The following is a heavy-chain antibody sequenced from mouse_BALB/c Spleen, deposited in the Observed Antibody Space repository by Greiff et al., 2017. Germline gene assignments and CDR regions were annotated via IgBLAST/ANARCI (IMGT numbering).Heavy chain of an antibody. Sequence: EVQVVESGGGLVQPGGSLKLSCAASGFTFSSYGMSWVRQTPDKRLELVATINSNGGSTYYPDSVKGRFTISRDNAKNTLYLQMSSLKSEDTAMYYCARDRSYGNYFDYWGQGTTLTVSS. V-gene: IGHV5-6-3*01. CDR3: ARDRSYGNYFDY. D-gene: IGHD2-1*01. CDR2: INSNGGST. CDR1: GFTFSSYG. J-gene: IGHJ2*01.